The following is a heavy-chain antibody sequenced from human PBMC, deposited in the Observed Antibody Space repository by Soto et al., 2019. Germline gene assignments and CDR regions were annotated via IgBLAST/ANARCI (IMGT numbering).Heavy chain of an antibody. V-gene: IGHV3-30*18. CDR1: GFTFISYG. D-gene: IGHD5-18*01. CDR3: AKDRDAMVFDY. J-gene: IGHJ4*02. CDR2: ISYDGSNK. Sequence: GGSLRLSCAASGFTFISYGMHWVRQAPGKGLEWVAVISYDGSNKYYADSVKGRFTISRDNSKNTLYLQMNSLRAEDTAVYYCAKDRDAMVFDYWGQGTLVTVSS.